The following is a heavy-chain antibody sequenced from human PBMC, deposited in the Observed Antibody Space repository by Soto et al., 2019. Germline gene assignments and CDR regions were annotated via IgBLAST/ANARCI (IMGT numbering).Heavy chain of an antibody. CDR3: ARGEYYYDSSGFNYNWFDP. CDR2: IIPIFGTA. J-gene: IGHJ5*02. CDR1: GGTFSSYA. D-gene: IGHD3-22*01. Sequence: SVKVSCKASGGTFSSYAISWVRQAPGQGLEGMGGIIPIFGTANYAQKFQGRVTITADESASTAYMELSSLRSEDTAVYYCARGEYYYDSSGFNYNWFDPWGQGTLVTVSS. V-gene: IGHV1-69*13.